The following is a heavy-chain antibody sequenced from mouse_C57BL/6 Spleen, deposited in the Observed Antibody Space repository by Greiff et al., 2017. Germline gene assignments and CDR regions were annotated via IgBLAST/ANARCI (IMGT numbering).Heavy chain of an antibody. Sequence: QVQLQQPGAELVKPGASVKLSCKASGYTFTSYWMQWVKQRPGQGLAWIGEIDPSDSYTNYNQKFKGKATLTVDTSSSTAYMQLSSLTSEDSAVYYCARTGYGRNYFDCWGQGTTLTVSS. CDR3: ARTGYGRNYFDC. CDR2: IDPSDSYT. D-gene: IGHD1-1*01. J-gene: IGHJ2*01. V-gene: IGHV1-50*01. CDR1: GYTFTSYW.